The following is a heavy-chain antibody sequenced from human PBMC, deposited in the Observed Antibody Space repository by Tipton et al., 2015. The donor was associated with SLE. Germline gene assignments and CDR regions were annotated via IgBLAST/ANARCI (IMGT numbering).Heavy chain of an antibody. CDR2: INHSGST. Sequence: LRLSCAASGFTFGENAMSWVRQAPGKGLEWIGEINHSGSTNYNPSLKSRATISVDTSKNQFSLRLNSVTAADTAVYYCARASSIAARYFYYYMDVCGKGTAVTVSS. CDR3: ARASSIAARYFYYYMDV. V-gene: IGHV4-34*09. CDR1: GFTFGENA. D-gene: IGHD6-6*01. J-gene: IGHJ6*03.